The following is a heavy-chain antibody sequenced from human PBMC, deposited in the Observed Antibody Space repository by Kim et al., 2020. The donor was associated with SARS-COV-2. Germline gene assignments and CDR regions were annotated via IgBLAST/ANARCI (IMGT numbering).Heavy chain of an antibody. D-gene: IGHD4-4*01. V-gene: IGHV3-9*01. Sequence: YADSVQGRFTISSDNAKNSLYLQMNSLRAEDTALYYCAKDIRATVTTPVYWGQGTLVTVSS. CDR3: AKDIRATVTTPVY. J-gene: IGHJ4*02.